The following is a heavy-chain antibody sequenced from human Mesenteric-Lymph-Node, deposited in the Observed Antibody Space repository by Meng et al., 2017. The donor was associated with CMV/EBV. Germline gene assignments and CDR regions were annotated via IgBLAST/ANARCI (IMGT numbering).Heavy chain of an antibody. J-gene: IGHJ4*02. CDR1: GFTFSNHD. V-gene: IGHV3-23*03. D-gene: IGHD6-19*01. Sequence: GESLKISCAASGFTFSNHDMHWIRQAPGKGLEWVSVIYSGGINTYYADSVKGRFTISRDNSKNTLYLQMNSLRAEDTAVYYCAKGVGSSGWYFYFDYWGQGTLVTVSS. CDR3: AKGVGSSGWYFYFDY. CDR2: IYSGGINT.